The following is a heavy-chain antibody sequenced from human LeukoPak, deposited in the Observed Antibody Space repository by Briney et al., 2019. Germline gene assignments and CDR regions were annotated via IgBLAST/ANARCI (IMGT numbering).Heavy chain of an antibody. J-gene: IGHJ4*02. CDR1: GFTVSSNY. Sequence: PGGSLRLSCAASGFTVSSNYMSWVRQAPGKGLEWVSVIYSGGSTYYADSVKGRFTISRDNSKNTLYLQMNSLRAEDTAVYYCARGDPYYGSGSYDYWGQGTLVTVSS. V-gene: IGHV3-53*01. D-gene: IGHD3-10*01. CDR2: IYSGGST. CDR3: ARGDPYYGSGSYDY.